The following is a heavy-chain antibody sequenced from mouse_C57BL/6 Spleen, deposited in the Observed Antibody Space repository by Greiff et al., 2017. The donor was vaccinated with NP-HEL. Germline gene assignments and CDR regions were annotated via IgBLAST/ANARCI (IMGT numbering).Heavy chain of an antibody. J-gene: IGHJ4*01. D-gene: IGHD3-1*01. V-gene: IGHV5-17*01. CDR3: ARRGLYAMDY. CDR1: GFTFSDYG. Sequence: EVKVVESGGGLVKPGGSLKLSCAASGFTFSDYGMHWVRQAPEKGLEWVAYISSGSSTIYYADTVKGRFTISRDNAKNTLFLHMTSLRSEDAAMYYGARRGLYAMDYWGQGTSVTVSS. CDR2: ISSGSSTI.